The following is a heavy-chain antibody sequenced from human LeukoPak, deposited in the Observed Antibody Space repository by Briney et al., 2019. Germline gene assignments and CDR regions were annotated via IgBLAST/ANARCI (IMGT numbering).Heavy chain of an antibody. J-gene: IGHJ3*02. CDR3: ARGGRCGGDCYEDAFDI. V-gene: IGHV1-2*06. Sequence: ASVKVSCKASGYTFNGYYIHWVRQAPGQGLEWMGRISPKSGGTKYGQKFQGRVTMTRDASTSAAYMELSSLRSDDTAVYYCARGGRCGGDCYEDAFDIWGQGTMVTVSS. CDR1: GYTFNGYY. D-gene: IGHD2-21*02. CDR2: ISPKSGGT.